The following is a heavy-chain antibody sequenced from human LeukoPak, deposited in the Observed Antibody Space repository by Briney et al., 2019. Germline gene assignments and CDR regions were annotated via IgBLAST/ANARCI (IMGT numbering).Heavy chain of an antibody. V-gene: IGHV1-69*13. CDR2: IIPIFGTA. CDR1: VGTFGSNG. Sequence: ASVKVSSKASVGTFGSNGISWVRQAPGQGLELMGGIIPIFGTAIYAQKFQGRVTFTADDFTSTAYMELSSLRSEDTAVYYCARAESSGPERLVLVHFDYWGQGTLVTV. CDR3: ARAESSGPERLVLVHFDY. D-gene: IGHD1-1*01. J-gene: IGHJ4*02.